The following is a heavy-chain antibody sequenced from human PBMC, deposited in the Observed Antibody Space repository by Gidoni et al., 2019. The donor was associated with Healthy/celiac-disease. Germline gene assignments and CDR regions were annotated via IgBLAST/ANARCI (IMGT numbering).Heavy chain of an antibody. Sequence: QLQLQESGPGLVKPSETLSLTCTVSGGSISSSSYYWGWIRQPPGKGLEWIGSIYYSGSTYYNPSLKSRVTISVDTSKNQFSLKLSSVTAADTAVYYCASNIGYGSGSYLLRYQSLGDYWGQGTLVTVSS. CDR3: ASNIGYGSGSYLLRYQSLGDY. D-gene: IGHD3-10*01. J-gene: IGHJ4*02. CDR1: GGSISSSSYY. V-gene: IGHV4-39*01. CDR2: IYYSGST.